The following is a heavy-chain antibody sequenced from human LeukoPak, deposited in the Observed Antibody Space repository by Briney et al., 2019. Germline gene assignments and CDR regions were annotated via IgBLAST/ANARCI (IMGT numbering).Heavy chain of an antibody. CDR1: GFTFSNHA. Sequence: SGGSLRLPCAASGFTFSNHAMHWVRQAPGKGLEWVAVISYDGNNGFYADSVKGRFAISRDNSKNTLYLQMISLSAGDTAVYYCARAGGGGYNFFDYWGQGILVTVSS. V-gene: IGHV3-30*09. CDR2: ISYDGNNG. D-gene: IGHD5-24*01. CDR3: ARAGGGGYNFFDY. J-gene: IGHJ4*02.